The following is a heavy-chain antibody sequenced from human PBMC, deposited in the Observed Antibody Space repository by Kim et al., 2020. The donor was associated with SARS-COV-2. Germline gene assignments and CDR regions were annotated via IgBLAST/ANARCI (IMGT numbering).Heavy chain of an antibody. Sequence: GGSLRLSCAASGFTVSSNYMSWVRQAPGKGLEWVSVIYSGGSTYYTDSVKGRFTISRDNSKNTRYLQMNSLKAEDTAVYYCARPSHYGSASYYRSSNYYYDDGMDVWGQGTMVTVSS. CDR1: GFTVSSNY. D-gene: IGHD3-10*01. J-gene: IGHJ6*02. CDR2: IYSGGST. V-gene: IGHV3-53*01. CDR3: ARPSHYGSASYYRSSNYYYDDGMDV.